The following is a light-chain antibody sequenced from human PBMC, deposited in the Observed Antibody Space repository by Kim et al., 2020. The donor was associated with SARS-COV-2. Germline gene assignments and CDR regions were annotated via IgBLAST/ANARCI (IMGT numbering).Light chain of an antibody. CDR1: QDIRND. J-gene: IGKJ5*01. CDR2: GAS. CDR3: LQHSTYPIT. Sequence: SVGDRFTIPCRASQDIRNDLGWYQQNPGRAPKRLIYGASSLQSGVPSRFSGSGSGTEFTLTISSVRPEDFATYFFLQHSTYPITFGQGTRLEIK. V-gene: IGKV1-17*01.